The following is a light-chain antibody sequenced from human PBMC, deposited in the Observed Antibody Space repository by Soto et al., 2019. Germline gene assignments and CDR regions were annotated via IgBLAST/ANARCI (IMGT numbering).Light chain of an antibody. J-gene: IGLJ1*01. CDR1: STDIGAYNY. V-gene: IGLV2-14*01. CDR3: NSYTTLSNRV. CDR2: EVT. Sequence: QSVLTQPASVSGSPGQSITISCTGTSTDIGAYNYVSWYQQHPGKAPKLLIYEVTNRPSGVSNRFSGSKSGNTASLTISGLQAEDEANYYCNSYTTLSNRVFGTGTKVXV.